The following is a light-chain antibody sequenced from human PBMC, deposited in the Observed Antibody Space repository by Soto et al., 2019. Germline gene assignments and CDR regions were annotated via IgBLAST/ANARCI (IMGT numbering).Light chain of an antibody. J-gene: IGLJ2*01. CDR2: EVN. Sequence: QSALTQPPSASGSPGQSVTISCTGTSSDVGGYVYISWYQQYPGKAPKLMIYEVNKRPSGVPDRFSGSKSGNMASLTVSGLRAEDEADYYCSSYAGGNPDVVFGGGTKVTVL. CDR3: SSYAGGNPDVV. CDR1: SSDVGGYVY. V-gene: IGLV2-8*01.